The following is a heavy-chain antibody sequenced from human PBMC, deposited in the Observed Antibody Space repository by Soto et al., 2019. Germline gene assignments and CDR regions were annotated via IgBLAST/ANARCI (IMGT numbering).Heavy chain of an antibody. V-gene: IGHV1-69*13. D-gene: IGHD6-19*01. Sequence: SGKVSCKASGGTFGSYAISWVRQAPGQGLEWMGGIIPIFGTANYAQKFQGRVTITADESTSTAYMELSSLRSEDTAVYYFTFISARILAGFDYWGQGTLVTVSA. CDR2: IIPIFGTA. CDR1: GGTFGSYA. CDR3: TFISARILAGFDY. J-gene: IGHJ4*02.